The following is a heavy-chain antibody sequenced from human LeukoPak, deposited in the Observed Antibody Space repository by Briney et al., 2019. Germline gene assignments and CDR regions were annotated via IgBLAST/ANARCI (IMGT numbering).Heavy chain of an antibody. Sequence: PGGSLRLSCAASGFTVSSNYMSWVRQAPGKGLEWVSSIYIGGSTYYADSVKGRFTISRDNPNNTLYLQMHSLRAEDTAVYYCASRPDGDYGLLDYWGQGTLVTVSS. J-gene: IGHJ4*02. CDR3: ASRPDGDYGLLDY. D-gene: IGHD4-17*01. CDR2: IYIGGST. CDR1: GFTVSSNY. V-gene: IGHV3-66*01.